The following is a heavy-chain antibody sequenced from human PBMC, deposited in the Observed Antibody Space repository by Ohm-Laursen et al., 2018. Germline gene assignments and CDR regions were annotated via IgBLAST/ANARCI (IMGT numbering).Heavy chain of an antibody. J-gene: IGHJ4*02. CDR3: TRGPPDY. Sequence: GSLRLSCSASGFTFSDHYMDWVCQAPGKGLEWVGRARNKANSYTTEYAASVKGRFTISRDDSKNSLFLQMNSLKIEDTAIYYCTRGPPDYWGQGTLVTVSS. V-gene: IGHV3-72*01. CDR2: ARNKANSYTT. CDR1: GFTFSDHY.